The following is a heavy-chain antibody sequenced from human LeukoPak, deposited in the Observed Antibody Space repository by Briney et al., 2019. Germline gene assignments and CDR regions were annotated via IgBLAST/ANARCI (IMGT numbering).Heavy chain of an antibody. CDR1: GYTFTSYG. Sequence: ASVTVSCKPSGYTFTSYGISWVRQAPGQGLEWMGWISAYNGNTNYAQKLQGRVTMTTDTSTSTAYMELRGLRSDDTAVYYCARVVGGSYYSANCFDYWGQGTLVTVSS. CDR2: ISAYNGNT. CDR3: ARVVGGSYYSANCFDY. J-gene: IGHJ4*02. D-gene: IGHD1-26*01. V-gene: IGHV1-18*01.